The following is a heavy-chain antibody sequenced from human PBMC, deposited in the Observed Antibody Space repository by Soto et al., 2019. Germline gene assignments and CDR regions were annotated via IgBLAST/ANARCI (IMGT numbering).Heavy chain of an antibody. CDR3: ARLDGNDNYFYY. CDR1: GGSISSHY. V-gene: IGHV4-59*08. CDR2: IYYSGST. D-gene: IGHD5-12*01. J-gene: IGHJ4*02. Sequence: QVQLQGSGPGLVKPSETLSLTCTVSGGSISSHYWSWIRQPPGQGLEWLVYIYYSGSTNDYPTLKSRDTISVDTSESLFPQRLSSLTAADTAVYFCARLDGNDNYFYYWGQGALVTVSS.